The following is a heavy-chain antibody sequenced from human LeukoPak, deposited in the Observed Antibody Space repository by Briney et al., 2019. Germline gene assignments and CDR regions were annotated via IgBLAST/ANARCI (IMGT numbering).Heavy chain of an antibody. Sequence: SETLSLTCGVYGGSFSGYYWSWIRQPPGKGLEWIGEINHSGSTNYNPSLKSRVTISVDTPKNQFSLKLSSVTAADTAVYYCASSSGQHWGQGTLVTVSS. J-gene: IGHJ1*01. CDR1: GGSFSGYY. CDR3: ASSSGQH. CDR2: INHSGST. V-gene: IGHV4-34*01. D-gene: IGHD3-10*01.